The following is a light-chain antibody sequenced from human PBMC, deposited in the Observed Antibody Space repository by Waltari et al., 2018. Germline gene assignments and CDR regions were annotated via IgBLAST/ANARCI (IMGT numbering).Light chain of an antibody. Sequence: DIQMTQSPSSLSASVGDRVTITCRASQSISSYLNWYQQKPGKAPKLLIYAASSLQSGVPSRFSGSGSVTDFTLTISSLQPEDFATYYCQQSYSTRRLTFGGGTKVEIK. J-gene: IGKJ4*01. CDR3: QQSYSTRRLT. CDR2: AAS. CDR1: QSISSY. V-gene: IGKV1-39*01.